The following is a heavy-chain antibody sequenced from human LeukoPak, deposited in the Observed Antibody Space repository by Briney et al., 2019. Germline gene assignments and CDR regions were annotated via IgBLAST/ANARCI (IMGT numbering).Heavy chain of an antibody. J-gene: IGHJ4*02. Sequence: GGSLRLSCVASGFTSSSYTMNWVRPPPGGGREWVSSIVSSSNFISYADSVKGRFTTSRDNAKNSLYLQMNSVRAEDTAVYYCARSREDIVLVSASCWGEGTLVTVSS. CDR1: GFTSSSYT. CDR3: ARSREDIVLVSASC. V-gene: IGHV3-21*01. CDR2: IVSSSNFI. D-gene: IGHD2-2*01.